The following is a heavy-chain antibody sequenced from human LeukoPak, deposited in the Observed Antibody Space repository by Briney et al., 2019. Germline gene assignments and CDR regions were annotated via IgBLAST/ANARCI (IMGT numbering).Heavy chain of an antibody. V-gene: IGHV3-48*03. CDR1: GFTFSSYE. CDR3: AREAGYSSGWYHY. Sequence: GGSLRLSCAASGFTFSSYEMNWVRQAPGKGLEWVSYISSSGSTIYYADSVKGRFTISRDNAKNSLYLQMNSLRAEDTAVYYCAREAGYSSGWYHYWGQGTLVTVSS. D-gene: IGHD6-19*01. J-gene: IGHJ4*02. CDR2: ISSSGSTI.